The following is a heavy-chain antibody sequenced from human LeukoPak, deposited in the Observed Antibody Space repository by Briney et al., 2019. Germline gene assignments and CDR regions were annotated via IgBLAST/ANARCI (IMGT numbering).Heavy chain of an antibody. CDR2: ISGSGGST. CDR1: GFTFSSYA. Sequence: PGGSLRLSCAASGFTFSSYAMHWVRQAPGKGLEWVSAISGSGGSTYYADSVKGRFTISRDNSKNTLYLQMNSLRAEDTAVYYCAKGYISGWSGFSAFDYWGQGTLVTVSS. D-gene: IGHD6-19*01. V-gene: IGHV3-23*01. CDR3: AKGYISGWSGFSAFDY. J-gene: IGHJ4*02.